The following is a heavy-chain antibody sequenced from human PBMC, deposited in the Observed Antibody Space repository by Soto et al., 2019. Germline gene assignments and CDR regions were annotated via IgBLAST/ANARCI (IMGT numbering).Heavy chain of an antibody. D-gene: IGHD5-12*01. CDR2: ITSKRYGGTT. CDR1: GFIFGDYA. J-gene: IGHJ4*02. CDR3: TRLVRYGYTTPFDY. V-gene: IGHV3-49*05. Sequence: EVQLVESGGGLVKPGQSLRLSCTPSGFIFGDYAITWFRQAPGKGLECVGFITSKRYGGTTEYAASVKGRFTISRDDSKSIAYLQMNSLKTEDTAVYYCTRLVRYGYTTPFDYWGQGTLVTVSS.